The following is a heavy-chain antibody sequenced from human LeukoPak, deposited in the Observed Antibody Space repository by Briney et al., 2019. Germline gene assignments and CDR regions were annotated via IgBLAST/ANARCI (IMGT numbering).Heavy chain of an antibody. CDR3: ASRYGDYGNWFDP. CDR1: GGSFSGYY. Sequence: SETLSLTCAVYGGSFSGYYWSWIRQPPGKGLEWIGEINHSGSTNYNPSLKSRVTISVDTSKNQFSLKLSSVTAADTAVYYCASRYGDYGNWFDPWGQGTLVTVFS. D-gene: IGHD4-17*01. J-gene: IGHJ5*02. V-gene: IGHV4-34*01. CDR2: INHSGST.